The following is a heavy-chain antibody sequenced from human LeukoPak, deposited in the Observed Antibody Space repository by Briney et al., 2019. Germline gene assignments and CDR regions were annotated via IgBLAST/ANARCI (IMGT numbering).Heavy chain of an antibody. CDR2: IYHSGST. J-gene: IGHJ3*02. D-gene: IGHD1-1*01. V-gene: IGHV4-39*07. Sequence: SETLSLTCTVSGGSISSSSYYWGWIRQPPGKGLEWIGSIYHSGSTYYNSSLKSRVTISVDTSKNQFSLKLSSVTAADTAVYYCASYNYGDAFDIWGQGTMVTVSS. CDR1: GGSISSSSYY. CDR3: ASYNYGDAFDI.